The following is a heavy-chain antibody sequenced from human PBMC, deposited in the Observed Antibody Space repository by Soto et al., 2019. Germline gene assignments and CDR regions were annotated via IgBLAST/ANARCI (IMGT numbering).Heavy chain of an antibody. D-gene: IGHD3-9*01. V-gene: IGHV4-38-2*01. CDR2: IYHSGST. J-gene: IGHJ5*02. CDR1: GYSISSGYY. CDR3: ARGIRAYYDILTGYYPSGRESWFDP. Sequence: SESLSLTCAVSGYSISSGYYWGWIRQPPGKGLEWIGSIYHSGSTYYNPSLKSRVTISVDTSKNQFSLKLSSVTAADTAVYYCARGIRAYYDILTGYYPSGRESWFDPWGQGTLVTVSS.